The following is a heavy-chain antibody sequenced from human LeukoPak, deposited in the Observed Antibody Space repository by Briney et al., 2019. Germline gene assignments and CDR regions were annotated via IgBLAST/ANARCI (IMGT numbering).Heavy chain of an antibody. J-gene: IGHJ4*02. V-gene: IGHV1-2*04. D-gene: IGHD3-22*01. CDR1: GYTFTGYY. CDR3: ARDPTDSSGYFWPAAFDY. Sequence: ASVKVSCKASGYTFTGYYMHWVRQAPGQGLEWMGWINPNSGGTNYAQKFQGWVAMTRDTSISTAYVGLSRLRSDDTAVHYCARDPTDSSGYFWPAAFDYWGQGTLVTVSS. CDR2: INPNSGGT.